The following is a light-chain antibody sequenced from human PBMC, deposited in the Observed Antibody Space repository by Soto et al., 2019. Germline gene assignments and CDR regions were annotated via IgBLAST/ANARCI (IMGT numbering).Light chain of an antibody. J-gene: IGKJ4*01. CDR2: AAS. CDR3: LQVQAYPLT. V-gene: IGKV1-6*01. CDR1: QYIGND. Sequence: AIQVTQSPSSLSASVGDRVTITCRASQYIGNDLGWYQQKSGKAPKLLIYAASTLQGGVSSRFSGSGSGTDTTLTINSRRHGGLAPYYGLQVQAYPLTVAGGTKVDIK.